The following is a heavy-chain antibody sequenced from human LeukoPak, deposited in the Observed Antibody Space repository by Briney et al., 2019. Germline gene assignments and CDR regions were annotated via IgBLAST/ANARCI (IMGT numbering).Heavy chain of an antibody. J-gene: IGHJ4*02. CDR2: ISSSSTTI. D-gene: IGHD1-26*01. V-gene: IGHV3-48*01. Sequence: GGSLRLSCAASGFTFSSYSMNWVRQAPGKGLEWVSYISSSSTTIYYADSVKGRFIISRDNAKNSLYLQMSSLRAEDTAVYYCAREVGPIDYWGQGTLVTVSS. CDR3: AREVGPIDY. CDR1: GFTFSSYS.